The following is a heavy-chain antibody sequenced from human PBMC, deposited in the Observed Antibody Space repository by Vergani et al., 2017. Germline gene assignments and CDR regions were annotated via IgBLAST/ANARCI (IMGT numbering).Heavy chain of an antibody. CDR2: IWYDGSNK. CDR1: GFTFSSYG. V-gene: IGHV3-33*06. J-gene: IGHJ4*02. Sequence: QVQLVESGGGVVQPGRSLRLSCAASGFTFSSYGMHWVRQAPGKGLEWVAVIWYDGSNKYYADSVKGRFTISRDNSKNTLYLQMNSLRAEDTAVYYCAKGRIRSSTSTYFDYWGQGTLSPSPQ. CDR3: AKGRIRSSTSTYFDY. D-gene: IGHD2-2*01.